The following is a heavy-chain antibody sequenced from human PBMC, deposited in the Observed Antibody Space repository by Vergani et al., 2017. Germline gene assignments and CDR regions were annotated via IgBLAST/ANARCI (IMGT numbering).Heavy chain of an antibody. CDR3: ATPETVTTGGMEV. Sequence: EVQLVQSGAEVKKPGATMKISCKVSGYTFTDHYMHWVKQAPGKGLEWMGLVDPEDGETIYAEKFKGRVTIAADTSTDTAHWELSSLRSEDTAVYYCATPETVTTGGMEVWGQGTMVIVSS. CDR1: GYTFTDHY. CDR2: VDPEDGET. J-gene: IGHJ6*02. D-gene: IGHD4-17*01. V-gene: IGHV1-69-2*01.